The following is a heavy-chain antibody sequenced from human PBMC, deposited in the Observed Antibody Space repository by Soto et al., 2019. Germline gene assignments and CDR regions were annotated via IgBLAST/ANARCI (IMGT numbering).Heavy chain of an antibody. J-gene: IGHJ6*03. CDR1: GGSISSYY. V-gene: IGHV4-59*01. Sequence: SETLSLTCTVSGGSISSYYWSWIRQPPGKGLEWIGYIYYSGSTNYNPSLKSRVTISVDTSKNQFSLKLNSVTAADTAVYYFARGPKNIVAINYYYYMDVWGKGTTVTVSS. CDR3: ARGPKNIVAINYYYYMDV. D-gene: IGHD5-12*01. CDR2: IYYSGST.